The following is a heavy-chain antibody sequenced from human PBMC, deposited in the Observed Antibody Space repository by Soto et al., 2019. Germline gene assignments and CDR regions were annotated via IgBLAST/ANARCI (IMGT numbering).Heavy chain of an antibody. CDR1: GFTVGTYS. D-gene: IGHD4-17*01. V-gene: IGHV3-21*01. CDR2: ISTSGEYI. CDR3: ARPLNDFGDYTDAFDV. Sequence: EVQLVESGGGLVKPGGSLRLSCAASGFTVGTYSMNWVRQAPGKGLEWVSSISTSGEYIYYADSVKGRATISRDNAKNSLYLHMNILRAEDTAVYYCARPLNDFGDYTDAFDVWGQGTLVTVSS. J-gene: IGHJ3*01.